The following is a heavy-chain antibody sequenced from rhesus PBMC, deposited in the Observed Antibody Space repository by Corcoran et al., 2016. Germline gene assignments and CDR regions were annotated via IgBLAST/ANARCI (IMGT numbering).Heavy chain of an antibody. CDR2: FRSGGDT. CDR3: AIQWVQLFDY. J-gene: IGHJ4*01. V-gene: IGHV4-73*01. CDR1: GGSVSGYG. Sequence: QVQLQQWGEGLVKPSETLSLTCAVYGGSVSGYGWGWIRQPRGKGLEWIGRFRSGGDTNNNPSIKNRVTISIDTSKDQCSLKLSSVTAADTAVYYCAIQWVQLFDYWGQGVLVTVSS. D-gene: IGHD5-24*01.